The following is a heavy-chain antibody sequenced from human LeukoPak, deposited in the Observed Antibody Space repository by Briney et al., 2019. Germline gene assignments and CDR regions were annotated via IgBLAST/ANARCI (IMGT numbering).Heavy chain of an antibody. Sequence: SVKVSCKASGVTFSDYALNWVRQAPGQGLEWMGVLIPILDTANSTQKFQGRLTITADISTNTVYMELSSLRFDDTAVCFCAGIPVFGVVLHQEPVWGKGTTVTVSS. V-gene: IGHV1-69*06. J-gene: IGHJ6*03. CDR3: AGIPVFGVVLHQEPV. CDR1: GVTFSDYA. CDR2: LIPILDTA. D-gene: IGHD3-3*01.